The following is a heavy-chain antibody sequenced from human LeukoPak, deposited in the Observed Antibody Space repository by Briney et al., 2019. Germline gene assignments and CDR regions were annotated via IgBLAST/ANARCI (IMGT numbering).Heavy chain of an antibody. CDR3: AGTADEYYYHYYMDV. J-gene: IGHJ6*03. V-gene: IGHV3-11*01. CDR1: GFTFSDYY. Sequence: PGGSLRLSCAASGFTFSDYYMSWIRQAPGKGLEWVSYISSSGSTIYYADSVKGRSTIPRDNAKNSLYLQMNSLRAEDTAVYYCAGTADEYYYHYYMDVWGKGTTVTVSS. CDR2: ISSSGSTI. D-gene: IGHD2-2*01.